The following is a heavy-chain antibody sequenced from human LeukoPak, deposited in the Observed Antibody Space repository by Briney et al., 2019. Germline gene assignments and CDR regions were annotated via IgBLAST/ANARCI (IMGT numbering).Heavy chain of an antibody. D-gene: IGHD2-2*02. CDR1: GGSINSGDNY. Sequence: SETLSLTCTVSGGSINSGDNYWSWIRQPPGKGLEWIGFIYYRGTTYYNPSLKNRGSISIYTSRNQFSLILPSVTAADTAVYYCASAPILRGEGGERYRCGLDVWGQGTTVIVSS. CDR3: ASAPILRGEGGERYRCGLDV. V-gene: IGHV4-30-4*01. J-gene: IGHJ6*02. CDR2: IYYRGTT.